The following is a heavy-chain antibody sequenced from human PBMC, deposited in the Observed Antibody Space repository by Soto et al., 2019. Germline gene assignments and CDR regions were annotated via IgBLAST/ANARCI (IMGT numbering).Heavy chain of an antibody. CDR2: IYYSGST. D-gene: IGHD2-2*01. Sequence: PSETLSLTCTVSGGSISSYYWSWIRQPPGKGLEWIGYIYYSGSTNYNPSLKSRVTISVDTSKNQFSLKLSSVTAADTAVYYCARAQLLDDAFDIWGQGTMVTVSS. J-gene: IGHJ3*02. V-gene: IGHV4-59*01. CDR1: GGSISSYY. CDR3: ARAQLLDDAFDI.